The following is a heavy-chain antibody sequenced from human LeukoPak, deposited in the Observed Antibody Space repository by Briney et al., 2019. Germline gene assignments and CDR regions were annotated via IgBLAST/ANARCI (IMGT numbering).Heavy chain of an antibody. CDR3: ARDPSSYSPWGFDF. Sequence: PGRSLRLSCAASGFTFSSYTMNWVRQAPGKGLEWVSSISSSSTYIYYADSLKGRFTISRDNAKNSLYLQMNSLRAEDTAVYYCARDPSSYSPWGFDFWGQGTLVTVSS. D-gene: IGHD2-2*01. V-gene: IGHV3-21*01. CDR2: ISSSSTYI. CDR1: GFTFSSYT. J-gene: IGHJ4*02.